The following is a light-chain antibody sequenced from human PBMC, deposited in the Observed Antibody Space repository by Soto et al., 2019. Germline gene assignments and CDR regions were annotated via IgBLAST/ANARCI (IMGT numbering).Light chain of an antibody. CDR1: SSDVGGYNY. CDR2: EVS. J-gene: IGLJ2*01. V-gene: IGLV2-14*01. Sequence: QSALTQPASVSGSPGQSITISCTGTSSDVGGYNYVSWYQQHPGKAPKLMIYEVSNRPSGVSNRFSGSKSGNTASLTISGLHAEDEADYYCSSYPGSSSPDVVFGGGIML. CDR3: SSYPGSSSPDVV.